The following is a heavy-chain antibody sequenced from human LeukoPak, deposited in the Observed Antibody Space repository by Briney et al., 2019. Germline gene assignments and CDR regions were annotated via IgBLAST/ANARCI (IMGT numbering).Heavy chain of an antibody. D-gene: IGHD3-22*01. CDR2: IKQDGSEK. CDR3: ARWIGYYDSSGYNNWFDP. CDR1: GFTFSSYW. V-gene: IGHV3-7*01. Sequence: GSLRLSCAASGFTFSSYWMSWVRQAPGKGLEWVANIKQDGSEKYYVDSVKGRFTISRDNAKNSLYLQMNSLRAEGTAVYYCARWIGYYDSSGYNNWFDPWGQGTLVTVSS. J-gene: IGHJ5*02.